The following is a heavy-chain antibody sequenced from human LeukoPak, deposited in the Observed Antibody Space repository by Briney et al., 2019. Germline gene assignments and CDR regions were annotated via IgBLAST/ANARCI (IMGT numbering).Heavy chain of an antibody. Sequence: PGGSLRLSCAASGFTFSSYAMSRVRQAPGKGLEWVSAISGSGGSTYYADSVKGRFTISRDNSKNTLYLQMNSLRAEDTAVYYCAKGGSIGITMIVVVMGLDYWGQGTLVTVSS. CDR3: AKGGSIGITMIVVVMGLDY. CDR1: GFTFSSYA. D-gene: IGHD3-22*01. V-gene: IGHV3-23*01. CDR2: ISGSGGST. J-gene: IGHJ4*02.